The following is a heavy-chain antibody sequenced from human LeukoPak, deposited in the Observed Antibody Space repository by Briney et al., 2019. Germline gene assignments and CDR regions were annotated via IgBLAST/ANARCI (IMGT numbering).Heavy chain of an antibody. CDR3: APVANGGYPIDY. CDR2: ISSSSSYI. D-gene: IGHD3-16*02. Sequence: PGGSLRLSCAASGFTFNSYSMIWLRQAPGKGLEGVSSISSSSSYIYYADPVKGRFTLSRDNAKNSLYLHMHTLSAEHTPVFLCAPVANGGYPIDYWGQGTLVTVSS. J-gene: IGHJ4*02. CDR1: GFTFNSYS. V-gene: IGHV3-21*01.